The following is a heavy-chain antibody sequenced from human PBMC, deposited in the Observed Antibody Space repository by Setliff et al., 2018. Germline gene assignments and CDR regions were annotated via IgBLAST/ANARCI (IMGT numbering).Heavy chain of an antibody. D-gene: IGHD2-15*01. CDR3: ARDVRGILSLHDFDS. J-gene: IGHJ4*02. Sequence: GESLTISCVASGFTFSSYSMSWVRQAPGKGLEWVSSISSSSSYVYEADSVRGRFIISRDNTKTSLYLQMNSLTAEDTAVYYCARDVRGILSLHDFDSWGQGIMVTVSS. CDR2: ISSSSSYV. V-gene: IGHV3-21*01. CDR1: GFTFSSYS.